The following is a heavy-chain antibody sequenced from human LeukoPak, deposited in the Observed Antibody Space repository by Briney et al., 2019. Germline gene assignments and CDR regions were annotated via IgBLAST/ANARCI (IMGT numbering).Heavy chain of an antibody. CDR3: ARGRTAVAGPGAFDI. Sequence: SETLSLTCTVSGGSISGYYWSWIRQPPGKGLEWIGYIYYSGSTNYNPSLKSRVTISVDTSKNQFSLKLSSVTAADTAVYYCARGRTAVAGPGAFDIWGQGTMVTVSS. J-gene: IGHJ3*02. V-gene: IGHV4-59*01. CDR1: GGSISGYY. CDR2: IYYSGST. D-gene: IGHD6-19*01.